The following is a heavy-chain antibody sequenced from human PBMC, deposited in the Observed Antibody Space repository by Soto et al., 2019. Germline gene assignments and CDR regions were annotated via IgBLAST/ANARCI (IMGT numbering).Heavy chain of an antibody. CDR1: GFTFSTYD. CDR3: AKGVPGIAVAGTGYFQH. J-gene: IGHJ1*01. CDR2: INDIGDRT. V-gene: IGHV3-23*01. D-gene: IGHD6-19*01. Sequence: TGGSLRLSCAASGFTFSTYDMRWVRQAPGKGLEWVSAINDIGDRTHYADSVKGRFTTSRDQSKNTVYLQMNSLRAEDTAVYYCAKGVPGIAVAGTGYFQHWGQGTLVTVSS.